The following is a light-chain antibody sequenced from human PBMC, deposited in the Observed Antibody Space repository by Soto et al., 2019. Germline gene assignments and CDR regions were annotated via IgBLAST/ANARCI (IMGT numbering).Light chain of an antibody. CDR3: SSYAGSNDFGV. CDR1: SSDVGGYNY. Sequence: TQPPTTSASPGQSVTISCSGTSSDVGGYNYVSWYQQHPGKAPKLLIYEVSKRPSGVPDRFSGSKSGNTASLTVSGFQAEDEADYYCSSYAGSNDFGVFGTWTKLNVL. CDR2: EVS. V-gene: IGLV2-8*01. J-gene: IGLJ1*01.